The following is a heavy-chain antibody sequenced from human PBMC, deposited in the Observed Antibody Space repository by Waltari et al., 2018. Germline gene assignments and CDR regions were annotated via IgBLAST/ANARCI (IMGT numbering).Heavy chain of an antibody. Sequence: QLQLQESGPGLVKPSETLSLTCTVSGGSISSRSYYWGWIRQPPGKGREWIGSIYYSGRTYYNPSLNIRVTISVETSKNQFYLKLSSVTAADTAVYYCARHVPGQVVVVVAASWYFDLWGRGTLVTVSS. D-gene: IGHD2-15*01. J-gene: IGHJ2*01. V-gene: IGHV4-39*01. CDR2: IYYSGRT. CDR3: ARHVPGQVVVVVAASWYFDL. CDR1: GGSISSRSYY.